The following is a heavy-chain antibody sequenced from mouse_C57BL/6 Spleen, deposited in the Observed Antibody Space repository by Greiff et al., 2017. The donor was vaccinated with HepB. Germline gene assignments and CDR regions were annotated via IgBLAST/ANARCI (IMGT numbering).Heavy chain of an antibody. CDR1: GYTFTSYW. CDR3: ARTGSSYYFDY. CDR2: IDPSDSYT. Sequence: QVQLQQPGAELVMPGASVKLSCKASGYTFTSYWMHWVKQRPGQGLEWIGEIDPSDSYTNYNQKFKGKSTLTVDKSSSTAYMQLSSLTSEDSAVYYCARTGSSYYFDYWGQGTTLTVSS. J-gene: IGHJ2*01. V-gene: IGHV1-69*01. D-gene: IGHD1-1*01.